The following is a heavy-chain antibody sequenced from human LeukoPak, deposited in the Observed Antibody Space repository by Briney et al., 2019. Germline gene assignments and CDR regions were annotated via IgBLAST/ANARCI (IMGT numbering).Heavy chain of an antibody. Sequence: GGSLRLSCAASGFTFSSYSMNWVRQAPGKGLEWVSSISSSSSYIYYADSVKGRFTISRDDSKNTLYLQMNSLRAEDTAVYYCARLAAAGDYFDYWGQGTLVTVSS. CDR3: ARLAAAGDYFDY. V-gene: IGHV3-21*01. CDR1: GFTFSSYS. J-gene: IGHJ4*02. D-gene: IGHD6-13*01. CDR2: ISSSSSYI.